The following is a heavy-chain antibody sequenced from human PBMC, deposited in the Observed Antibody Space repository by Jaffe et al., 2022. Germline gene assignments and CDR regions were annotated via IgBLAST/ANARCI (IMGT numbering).Heavy chain of an antibody. Sequence: EVQLVESGGVVVQPGGSLRLSCAASGFTFDDYAMHWVRQAPGKGLEWVSLISWDGGSTYYADSVKGRFTISRDNSKNSLYLQMNSLRAEDTALYYCAKDVSFSGSYYEYYYYYMDVWGKGTTVTVSS. D-gene: IGHD1-26*01. CDR2: ISWDGGST. V-gene: IGHV3-43D*04. CDR3: AKDVSFSGSYYEYYYYYMDV. CDR1: GFTFDDYA. J-gene: IGHJ6*03.